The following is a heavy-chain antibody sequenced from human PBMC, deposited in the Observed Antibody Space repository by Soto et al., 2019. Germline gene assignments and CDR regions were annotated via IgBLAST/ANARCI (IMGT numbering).Heavy chain of an antibody. D-gene: IGHD6-13*01. V-gene: IGHV4-31*03. CDR2: IYHSEST. CDR3: AKLGIAAAGIDY. Sequence: QVQLQESGPGLVKPSQTLSLTCTVSGGSISSGGYYWSWIRQHPGKGLEWIGYIYHSESTYYTPSIKCRGTIPLATSKNQFSVTLSSVTAADTAVYYCAKLGIAAAGIDYWGQGTLVTVSS. J-gene: IGHJ4*02. CDR1: GGSISSGGYY.